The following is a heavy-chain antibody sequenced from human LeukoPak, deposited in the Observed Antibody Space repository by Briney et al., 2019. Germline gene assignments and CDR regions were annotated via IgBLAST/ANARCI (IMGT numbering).Heavy chain of an antibody. D-gene: IGHD2-15*01. CDR1: GYTFTSYG. CDR2: ISAYNGNT. CDR3: ARDHRSGGSCYRSPTDY. J-gene: IGHJ4*02. V-gene: IGHV1-18*01. Sequence: GASVKVSCKASGYTFTSYGISWVRQAPGQGLEWMEWISAYNGNTNYAQKLQGRVTMTTDTSTSTAYMELRSLRSDDTAVYYCARDHRSGGSCYRSPTDYWGQGTLVTVSS.